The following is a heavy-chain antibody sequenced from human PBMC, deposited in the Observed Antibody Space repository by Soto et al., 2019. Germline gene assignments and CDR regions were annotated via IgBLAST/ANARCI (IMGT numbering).Heavy chain of an antibody. Sequence: SETLSLTCTVSGGSISSYYWSWIRQPPGKGLEWIGYIYYSGSTNYNPSLKSRVTISVDTSKNQFSLKLSSVTAADTAVYYCARVREGQMATLYYFDYWGQGTLVTVSS. V-gene: IGHV4-59*01. CDR3: ARVREGQMATLYYFDY. J-gene: IGHJ4*02. CDR2: IYYSGST. D-gene: IGHD5-12*01. CDR1: GGSISSYY.